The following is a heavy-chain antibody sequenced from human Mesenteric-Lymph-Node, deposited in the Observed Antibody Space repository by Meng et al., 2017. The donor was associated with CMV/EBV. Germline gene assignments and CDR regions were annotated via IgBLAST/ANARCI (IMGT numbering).Heavy chain of an antibody. CDR1: GRSSDTSE. CDR2: ISGGSTI. J-gene: IGHJ4*02. CDR3: VRSIGGREGY. V-gene: IGHV3-48*03. Sequence: GGSLRRSCAASGRSSDTSEMNWASQSPGEGLELLSYISGGSTIYYAGSVKSRFTVSRDNARNSLYLQMNSLRADDAAVYHCVRSIGGREGYWGPGNLVTVSS. D-gene: IGHD6-6*01.